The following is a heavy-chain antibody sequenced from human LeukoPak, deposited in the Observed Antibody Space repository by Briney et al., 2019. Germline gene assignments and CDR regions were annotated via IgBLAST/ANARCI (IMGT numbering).Heavy chain of an antibody. D-gene: IGHD1-14*01. CDR2: IAYDGSRA. V-gene: IGHV3-33*01. J-gene: IGHJ4*02. Sequence: TGGSLRLSCAGSGFTFGGYGMHWLRQTPGKGLEWVAVIAYDGSRAFYADSVKGRFTISRDNSKNTMSVQMDDLRAEDTAVYYCTRYNNDHFDYWGRGTLVTVSS. CDR1: GFTFGGYG. CDR3: TRYNNDHFDY.